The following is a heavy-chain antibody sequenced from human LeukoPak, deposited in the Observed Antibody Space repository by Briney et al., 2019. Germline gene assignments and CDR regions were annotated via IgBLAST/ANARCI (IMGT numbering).Heavy chain of an antibody. D-gene: IGHD4-17*01. V-gene: IGHV3-23*01. CDR3: ARDQEDTVTLDY. Sequence: GGSLRLSCAASGFTFSNYAMNWVRQAPGKGLEWVSTISGTGGTTYYADSLKGRFTISRDNSKNTLYLQMNSLRAEDTAVYYCARDQEDTVTLDYWGQGTLVTVSS. J-gene: IGHJ4*02. CDR2: ISGTGGTT. CDR1: GFTFSNYA.